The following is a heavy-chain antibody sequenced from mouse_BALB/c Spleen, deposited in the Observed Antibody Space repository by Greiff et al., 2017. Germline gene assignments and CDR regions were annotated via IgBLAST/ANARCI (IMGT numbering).Heavy chain of an antibody. CDR2: ISSGGSYT. CDR1: GFTFSSYG. CDR3: ARHDGGYFDY. Sequence: DVKLVESGGDLVKPGGSLKLSCAASGFTFSSYGMSWVRQTPDKRLEWVATISSGGSYTYYPDSVKGRFTISRDNAKNTLYLQMSSLKSEDTAMYYCARHDGGYFDYWGQGTTLTVSS. V-gene: IGHV5-6*02. J-gene: IGHJ2*01. D-gene: IGHD1-2*01.